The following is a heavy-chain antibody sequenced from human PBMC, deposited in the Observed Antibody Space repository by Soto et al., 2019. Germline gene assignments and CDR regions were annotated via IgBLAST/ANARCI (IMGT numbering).Heavy chain of an antibody. CDR1: GFTFSSYS. V-gene: IGHV3-48*02. CDR2: ISSSSSTI. J-gene: IGHJ4*02. CDR3: ARGTPHFDY. Sequence: EVQLVESGGGLVQPGGSLRLSCAASGFTFSSYSMNWVRQAPGKGLEWVSYISSSSSTIYYADSVKGRFTISRDNAKNSLYLQMNSLRDDDTAVYYCARGTPHFDYWGQGTLVTVSS.